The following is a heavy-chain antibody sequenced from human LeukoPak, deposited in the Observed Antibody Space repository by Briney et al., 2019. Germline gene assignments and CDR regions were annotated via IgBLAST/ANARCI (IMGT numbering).Heavy chain of an antibody. CDR3: ASTYYDFWSGYGYYYGMDV. CDR2: INHSGST. Sequence: SETLSLTCAVYGGSFSGYCWSWTRQPPGKGLEWIGEINHSGSTNYNPSLKSRVTISVDTSKNQFSLKLSSVTAADTAVYYCASTYYDFWSGYGYYYGMDVWGQGTTVTVSS. D-gene: IGHD3-3*01. J-gene: IGHJ6*02. V-gene: IGHV4-34*01. CDR1: GGSFSGYC.